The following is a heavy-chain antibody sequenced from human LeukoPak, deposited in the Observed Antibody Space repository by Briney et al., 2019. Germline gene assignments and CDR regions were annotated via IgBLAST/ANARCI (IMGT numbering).Heavy chain of an antibody. Sequence: SETLSLTCTVSGGSISSYYWNWIRQPPGKGLEWIGYIYYSGSTNYNPSLKSRATISVDTSKKRFSLKLSSVTAADTAVYYCADRYCSGGSCFDYWGQGTLVTVSS. CDR2: IYYSGST. J-gene: IGHJ4*02. CDR3: ADRYCSGGSCFDY. D-gene: IGHD2-15*01. V-gene: IGHV4-59*01. CDR1: GGSISSYY.